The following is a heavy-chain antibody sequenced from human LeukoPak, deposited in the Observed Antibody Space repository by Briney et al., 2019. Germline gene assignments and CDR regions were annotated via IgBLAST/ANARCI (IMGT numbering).Heavy chain of an antibody. CDR3: ARERSYYDYVWGSYRSHDAFDI. CDR1: GGSISSYY. V-gene: IGHV4-59*12. CDR2: IYYSGST. J-gene: IGHJ3*02. D-gene: IGHD3-16*02. Sequence: SETLSLTCTVSGGSISSYYWSWIRQPPGKGLEWIGYIYYSGSTNYSPSLKSRVTISVDTSKNQFSLKLSSVTAADTAVYYCARERSYYDYVWGSYRSHDAFDIWGQGTMVTVSS.